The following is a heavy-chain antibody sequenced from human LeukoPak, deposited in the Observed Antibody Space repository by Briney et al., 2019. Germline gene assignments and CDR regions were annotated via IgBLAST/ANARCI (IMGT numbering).Heavy chain of an antibody. V-gene: IGHV3-20*04. CDR3: ARDLQQQLVHGWFDP. J-gene: IGHJ5*02. CDR1: GFTFDDYG. Sequence: GGFLRLSCAASGFTFDDYGMSWVRQAPGKGLEWVSGINWNGGSTGYADSVKGRFTISRDNSKNTLYLQMNSLRAEDTAVYYCARDLQQQLVHGWFDPWGQGTLVTVSS. CDR2: INWNGGST. D-gene: IGHD6-13*01.